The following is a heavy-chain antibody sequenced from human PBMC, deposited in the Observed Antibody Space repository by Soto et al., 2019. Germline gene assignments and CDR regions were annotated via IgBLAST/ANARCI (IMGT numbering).Heavy chain of an antibody. J-gene: IGHJ6*02. Sequence: GASVKVSCKASGGTFSSYAISWVRQAPGQGLEWMGGIIPIFGTANYAQKFQGRVTITADKSTSTAYMELSSLRSEDTAAYYCARLVYGDYEGGMDVWGQGTTVTVSS. CDR2: IIPIFGTA. CDR1: GGTFSSYA. V-gene: IGHV1-69*06. D-gene: IGHD4-17*01. CDR3: ARLVYGDYEGGMDV.